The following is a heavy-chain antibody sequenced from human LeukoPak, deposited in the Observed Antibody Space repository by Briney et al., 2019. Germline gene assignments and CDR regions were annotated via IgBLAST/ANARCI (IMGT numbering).Heavy chain of an antibody. CDR2: IFYTGST. CDR1: GGSISSGGYY. V-gene: IGHV4-61*08. D-gene: IGHD3-22*01. J-gene: IGHJ4*02. CDR3: ARLSNDGSGYRPDY. Sequence: SETLSLTCTVSGGSISSGGYYWSWIRQHPGKGLEWIGHIFYTGSTNYNPSFKSRVTISVDTYKNQFSMKLSSVTAADTAVYYCARLSNDGSGYRPDYWGQGTLVTVSS.